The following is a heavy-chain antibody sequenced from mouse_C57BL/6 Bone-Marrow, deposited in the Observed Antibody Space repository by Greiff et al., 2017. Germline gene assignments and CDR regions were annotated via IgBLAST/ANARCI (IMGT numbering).Heavy chain of an antibody. J-gene: IGHJ2*01. CDR2: ICPRSGNT. D-gene: IGHD2-1*01. V-gene: IGHV1-81*01. Sequence: QVQLQQSGAELARPGASVKLSCKATGYTFTSYGISWVKQRTGHGLEWIGEICPRSGNTYYNEKFQGKATITADTSSNTSYLQLSSLTSEDTAVYYCTTDGNYGEYYVDYWGQGTTLTVSS. CDR1: GYTFTSYG. CDR3: TTDGNYGEYYVDY.